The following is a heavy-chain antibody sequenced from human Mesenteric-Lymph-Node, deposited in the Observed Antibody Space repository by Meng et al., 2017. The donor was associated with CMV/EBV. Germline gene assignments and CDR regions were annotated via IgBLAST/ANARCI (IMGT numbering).Heavy chain of an antibody. CDR3: VSYYWELPFDL. CDR1: GFTFSSSY. V-gene: IGHV3-74*01. D-gene: IGHD1-26*01. CDR2: VIPDGSGT. Sequence: GESLKISCAASGFTFSSSYMYWVRQVPGKGLVWVSRVIPDGSGTGYADDVKGRFTISRDNAKNTLYLQMNSLRVEDTAVYYCVSYYWELPFDLWGQGTLVTVSS. J-gene: IGHJ4*02.